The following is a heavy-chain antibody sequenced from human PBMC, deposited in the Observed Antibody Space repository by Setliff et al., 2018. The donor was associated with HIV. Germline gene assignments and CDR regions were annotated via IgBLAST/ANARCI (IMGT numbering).Heavy chain of an antibody. CDR3: AKGAGFYGDYTFDY. D-gene: IGHD4-17*01. J-gene: IGHJ4*02. CDR1: GGSINNYF. CDR2: IYSTGST. V-gene: IGHV4-59*03. Sequence: SETLSLTCTVSGGSINNYFWSWIRQSPGRGLEWIGYIYSTGSTNYNPSLQSRVPISMDASKNKFSLKVTSVTSADTAVYYCAKGAGFYGDYTFDYWGQGNLVTVSS.